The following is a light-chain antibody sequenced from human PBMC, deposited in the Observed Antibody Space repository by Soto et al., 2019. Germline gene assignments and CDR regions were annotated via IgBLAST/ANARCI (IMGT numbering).Light chain of an antibody. CDR1: QSISDT. V-gene: IGKV3-15*01. J-gene: IGKJ1*01. Sequence: EIVMTQSPATLSVSPGGRATLSCRASQSISDTLAWYQQKPGQAPRLLIYSASRRATGFPGRFSGSGSGTDFALTISSLQSEDLAVYYCQQYKNWPWRFGQGTKVEI. CDR2: SAS. CDR3: QQYKNWPWR.